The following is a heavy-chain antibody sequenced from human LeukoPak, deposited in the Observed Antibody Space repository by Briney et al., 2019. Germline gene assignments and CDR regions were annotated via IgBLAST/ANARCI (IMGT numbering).Heavy chain of an antibody. D-gene: IGHD3-22*01. J-gene: IGHJ4*02. CDR1: GFTFSIYC. CDR2: ISSSSSYI. Sequence: GGSLRLSCAASGFTFSIYCMSWVRQAPGKGLEWVSSISSSSSYIYYADSVKGRFTISRDNAKNSLYLQMNSLRAEDTAVYYCARTSGYYYDSSGYDDYWGQGTLVTVSS. CDR3: ARTSGYYYDSSGYDDY. V-gene: IGHV3-21*01.